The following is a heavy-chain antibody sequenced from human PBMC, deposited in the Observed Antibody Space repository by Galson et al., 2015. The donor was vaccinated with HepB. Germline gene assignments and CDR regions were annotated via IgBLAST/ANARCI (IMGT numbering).Heavy chain of an antibody. Sequence: SLRLSCAASGFTFSSYGMHWVRQAPGKGLEWVAVIWYDGSNKYYADSVKGRFTISRDNSKNTLYLQMNSLRAEDTAVYYCARESYYDSSGYPSGAGYFQHWGQGTLVTVSS. J-gene: IGHJ1*01. V-gene: IGHV3-33*01. CDR3: ARESYYDSSGYPSGAGYFQH. CDR1: GFTFSSYG. D-gene: IGHD3-22*01. CDR2: IWYDGSNK.